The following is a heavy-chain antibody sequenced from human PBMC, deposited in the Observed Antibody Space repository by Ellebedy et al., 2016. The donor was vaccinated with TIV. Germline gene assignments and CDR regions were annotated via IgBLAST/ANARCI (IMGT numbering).Heavy chain of an antibody. V-gene: IGHV3-48*03. D-gene: IGHD2/OR15-2a*01. CDR1: GFTFNDYE. Sequence: GESLKISCAASGFTFNDYEMNWVRQAPGKGLEWVAYISDSGRTKYYVDSVKGRFTISRDNAKNSLFLLMNSLRADDTAVYYCARDFREEYGNKNYYYGMDVWGQGTTLTVSS. CDR2: ISDSGRTK. CDR3: ARDFREEYGNKNYYYGMDV. J-gene: IGHJ6*02.